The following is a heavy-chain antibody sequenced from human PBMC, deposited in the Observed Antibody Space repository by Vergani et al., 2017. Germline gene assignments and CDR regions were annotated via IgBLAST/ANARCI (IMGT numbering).Heavy chain of an antibody. V-gene: IGHV3-49*04. J-gene: IGHJ4*02. CDR2: IRSKAYGGTT. D-gene: IGHD6-13*01. CDR3: AKVVYSSSWYYPCDY. Sequence: VQLVESGGGVVQPGRSLRLSCTASGFTFGDYAMSWVRQAPGKGLEWVGFIRSKAYGGTTEYAASVKGRFTITRDDSKSIAYLQMNSLRAEDTAVYYCAKVVYSSSWYYPCDYWGQGTLVTVSS. CDR1: GFTFGDYA.